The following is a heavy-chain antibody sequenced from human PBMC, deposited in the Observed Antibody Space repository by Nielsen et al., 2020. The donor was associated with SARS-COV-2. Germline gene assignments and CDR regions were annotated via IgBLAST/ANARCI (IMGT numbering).Heavy chain of an antibody. J-gene: IGHJ4*02. Sequence: GESLKISSAASGFSFSGSAMHWVRQAPGKGLEWVSAVGGNIGSRYYAASVKGRFTISRDNPKNTLYLQMNSLRAEDTAVYYCAKAGGTSGWYFFDSWGQGALVTVSS. CDR1: GFSFSGSA. D-gene: IGHD6-19*01. CDR2: VGGNIGSR. CDR3: AKAGGTSGWYFFDS. V-gene: IGHV3-23*01.